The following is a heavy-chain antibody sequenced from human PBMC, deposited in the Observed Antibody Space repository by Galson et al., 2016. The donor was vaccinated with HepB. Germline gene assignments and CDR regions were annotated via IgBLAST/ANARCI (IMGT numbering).Heavy chain of an antibody. J-gene: IGHJ4*02. CDR3: AREFKIAAPGVLDY. CDR1: GFTFSSYS. CDR2: ISANSDST. V-gene: IGHV3-48*01. Sequence: SLRLSCAASGFTFSSYSMNWVRQAPGKGLEWLSYISANSDSTYYADSVKGRFTISRDNSKNTLYLQMNSLRAEDTAVYYCAREFKIAAPGVLDYWGQGTLVTVSS. D-gene: IGHD6-13*01.